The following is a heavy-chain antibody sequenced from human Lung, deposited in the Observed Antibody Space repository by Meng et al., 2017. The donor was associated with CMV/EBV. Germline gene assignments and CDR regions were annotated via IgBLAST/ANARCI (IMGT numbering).Heavy chain of an antibody. CDR2: INPNSGGT. CDR1: GYTFTGYY. Sequence: ASXXVSXKASGYTFTGYYMHWVRQAPGQGLEWMGWINPNSGGTSYAQKFQGRVTVTRDTSVSTAYMELRNLKSDDTAVYYCARTRKTNSGAGPENSWGQGXLVTVSS. CDR3: ARTRKTNSGAGPENS. V-gene: IGHV1-2*02. J-gene: IGHJ5*02. D-gene: IGHD7-27*01.